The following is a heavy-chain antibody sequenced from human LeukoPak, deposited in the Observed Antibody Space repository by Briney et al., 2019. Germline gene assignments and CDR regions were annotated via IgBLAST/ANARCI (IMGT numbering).Heavy chain of an antibody. Sequence: SVKVSCKASGGTFSSYAISWVRQAPGQGLEWMGGIIPIFGTANYAQKFQGRVTITADESTSTAYMELSSLRSDDTAVYYCARDVHGDYGSGWFDPWGQGTLVSVSS. CDR1: GGTFSSYA. CDR2: IIPIFGTA. J-gene: IGHJ5*02. CDR3: ARDVHGDYGSGWFDP. D-gene: IGHD4-17*01. V-gene: IGHV1-69*13.